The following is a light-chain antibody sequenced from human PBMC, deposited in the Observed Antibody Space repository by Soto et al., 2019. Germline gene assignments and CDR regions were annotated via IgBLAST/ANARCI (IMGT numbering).Light chain of an antibody. J-gene: IGKJ1*01. CDR1: QTISSW. CDR2: RAS. CDR3: QLYKFYSEA. Sequence: DIQMTQYQNPLSGSLGDRCTITCLASQTISSWLAWYQQKPGKAPKLLIYRASTLKSGVPSRFSGSGSGTEFTLTISCLQPDDFATYYSQLYKFYSEAFGHGTKVDI. V-gene: IGKV1-5*03.